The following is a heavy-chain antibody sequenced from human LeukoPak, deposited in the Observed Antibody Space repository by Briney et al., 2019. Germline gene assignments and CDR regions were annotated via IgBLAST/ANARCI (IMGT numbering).Heavy chain of an antibody. V-gene: IGHV5-51*01. Sequence: GESLKISSKGSGYSFTSHWIGWVRQMPGKGLEWMGIIYPGDSDTRYSPSFQGQVTISADKSISTAYLQWSSLKASDTAMYYCALHYRVATIDYWGQGTLVTVSS. D-gene: IGHD5-24*01. J-gene: IGHJ4*02. CDR1: GYSFTSHW. CDR2: IYPGDSDT. CDR3: ALHYRVATIDY.